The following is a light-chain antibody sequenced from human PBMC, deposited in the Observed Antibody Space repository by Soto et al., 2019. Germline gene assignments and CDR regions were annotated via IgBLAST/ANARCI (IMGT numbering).Light chain of an antibody. CDR1: SSNVGSSKL. V-gene: IGLV2-23*02. CDR3: CSSGGSPTYV. CDR2: EVN. Sequence: QSALTQPASVSGSPGQSITIPCTGTSSNVGSSKLVSWYQQHPGKAPKLMIFEVNMRPSGVSNRFSGSKSGNTAYLTISGLKVEYEADYYCCSSGGSPTYVFGTGTKVTVL. J-gene: IGLJ1*01.